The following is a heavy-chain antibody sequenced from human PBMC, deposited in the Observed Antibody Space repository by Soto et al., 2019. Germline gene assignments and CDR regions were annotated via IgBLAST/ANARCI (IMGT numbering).Heavy chain of an antibody. CDR1: GYTFTTHG. CDR3: ARDLGYCRSGTCYREWFEP. Sequence: QVQLVQSGAEVKKPGASVKVSCKASGYTFTTHGISWVRQVPGQGLEWMGWVRGDNGHTNYAQSLQGRVTMTTDTSTNTAYMELRSLRSEDTAVYYCARDLGYCRSGTCYREWFEPWGQGTLVTVSS. J-gene: IGHJ5*02. V-gene: IGHV1-18*01. CDR2: VRGDNGHT. D-gene: IGHD2-15*01.